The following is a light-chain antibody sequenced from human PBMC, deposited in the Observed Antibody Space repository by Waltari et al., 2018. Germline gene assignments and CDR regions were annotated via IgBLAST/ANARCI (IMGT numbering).Light chain of an antibody. CDR2: GAS. CDR1: QSLSSH. Sequence: IVMTQSPATLSVSPGEGATLSCKASQSLSSHLAWYQQKPGPLPTLLIYGASTRATGIPARFSGSGSGTEFTLTISSLQAEDFAVYYCQERGRTFGQGTKVEIK. J-gene: IGKJ1*01. V-gene: IGKV3-15*01. CDR3: QERGRT.